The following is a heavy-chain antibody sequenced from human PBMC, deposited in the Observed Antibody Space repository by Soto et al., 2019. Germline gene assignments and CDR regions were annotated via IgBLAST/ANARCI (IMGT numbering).Heavy chain of an antibody. CDR1: GFTVSSNY. Sequence: EVQLVESGGGLVQPGGSLRLSCAASGFTVSSNYMSWVRQAPGKGLEWVSVIYSGGSTYYADSVKGRFTISRDNSKNTLYLQMNSLRAEDTAVYYCARERTADKGDGVTNWFDPWGQGTLVTVSS. V-gene: IGHV3-66*01. D-gene: IGHD1-20*01. J-gene: IGHJ5*02. CDR2: IYSGGST. CDR3: ARERTADKGDGVTNWFDP.